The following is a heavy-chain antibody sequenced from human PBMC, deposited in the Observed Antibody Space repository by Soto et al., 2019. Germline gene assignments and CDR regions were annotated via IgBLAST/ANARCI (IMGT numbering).Heavy chain of an antibody. V-gene: IGHV4-31*03. CDR3: ARGYMGYSGASPSDY. CDR1: GGSISSGGYY. Sequence: QVQLQESGPGLVKPSQTLSLTCTVSGGSISSGGYYWSWIRQHPGKALEWIGYIYYSGSTYYNPSLKSRVTISVDTSKNQFSLKLSSVTAADTAVYYCARGYMGYSGASPSDYWGQGTLVTVSS. D-gene: IGHD5-12*01. CDR2: IYYSGST. J-gene: IGHJ4*02.